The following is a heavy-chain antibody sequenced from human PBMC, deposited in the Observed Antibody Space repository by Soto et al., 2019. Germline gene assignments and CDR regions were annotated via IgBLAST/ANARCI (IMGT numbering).Heavy chain of an antibody. J-gene: IGHJ6*02. CDR1: GYTFTSYA. V-gene: IGHV1-3*01. Sequence: ASVKVSCKASGYTFTSYAMHWVRQAPGQRLDWMGLFNAGNGNTKYSQKFQGRVTITRDTSASTAYMELSSLRSEDTAVYYCAREQRGYSYGYPYYYGMDVWGQGTTVTVSS. CDR2: FNAGNGNT. CDR3: AREQRGYSYGYPYYYGMDV. D-gene: IGHD5-18*01.